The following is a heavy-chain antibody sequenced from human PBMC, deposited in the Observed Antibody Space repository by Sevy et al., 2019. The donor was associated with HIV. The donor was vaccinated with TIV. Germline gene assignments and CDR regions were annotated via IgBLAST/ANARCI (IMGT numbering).Heavy chain of an antibody. J-gene: IGHJ4*02. CDR3: ARSLGSITIFGVAGGFDY. Sequence: GGSLRLSCAASGFTFSSYSMNWVRQAPGKGLEWVSYISSSSSTIYYADSVKGRFTISRDNAKNSLYLQMNSLRDEDTAVYYCARSLGSITIFGVAGGFDYWGQGTLVTVSS. V-gene: IGHV3-48*02. D-gene: IGHD3-3*01. CDR2: ISSSSSTI. CDR1: GFTFSSYS.